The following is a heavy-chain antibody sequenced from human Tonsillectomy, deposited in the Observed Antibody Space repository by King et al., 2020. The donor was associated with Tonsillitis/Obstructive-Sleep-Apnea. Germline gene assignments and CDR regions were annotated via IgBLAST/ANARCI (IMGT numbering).Heavy chain of an antibody. CDR2: IYYSGST. Sequence: VQLQESGPGLVKPSEILSLTCTVSGGSISSYYWSWIRQPPGKGLEWIGYIYYSGSTNYNPSLKSRVTISVDTSKNQFSLKLSSVTAADTAVYYCASYKPDSSGYFDYWGQGTLVTVSS. J-gene: IGHJ4*02. D-gene: IGHD3-22*01. CDR3: ASYKPDSSGYFDY. V-gene: IGHV4-59*08. CDR1: GGSISSYY.